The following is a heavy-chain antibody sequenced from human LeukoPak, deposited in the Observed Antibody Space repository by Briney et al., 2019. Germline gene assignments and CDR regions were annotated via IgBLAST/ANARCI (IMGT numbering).Heavy chain of an antibody. V-gene: IGHV3-9*01. CDR2: ISWNSGSI. Sequence: RSGGSLRLSCAASGFTFDDYAMHWVRQAPGKGLEWVSGISWNSGSIGYADSVKGRFTISRDNSKNTLYLQMNSLRAEDTAVYYCAKEGAYCSSTSCLPDYWGQGTLVTVSS. CDR1: GFTFDDYA. CDR3: AKEGAYCSSTSCLPDY. J-gene: IGHJ4*02. D-gene: IGHD2-2*01.